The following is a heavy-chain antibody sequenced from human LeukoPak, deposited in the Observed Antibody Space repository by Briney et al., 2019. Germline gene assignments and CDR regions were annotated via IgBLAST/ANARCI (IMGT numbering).Heavy chain of an antibody. J-gene: IGHJ4*02. CDR3: GRDPGGGGATVGDY. Sequence: GGSLRLSCAASGFTFTTYWMTWVRQAPGKGLEWVANINQDGSEKYFVDSVKGRFTISRDNAENSLYLQMNSLRAEDTALYYCGRDPGGGGATVGDYWGQGTLVTVSS. CDR1: GFTFTTYW. V-gene: IGHV3-7*03. CDR2: INQDGSEK. D-gene: IGHD1-26*01.